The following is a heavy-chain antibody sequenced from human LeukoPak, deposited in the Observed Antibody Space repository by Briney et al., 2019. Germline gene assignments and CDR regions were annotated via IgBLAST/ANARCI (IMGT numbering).Heavy chain of an antibody. J-gene: IGHJ4*02. Sequence: GGSLRLSCAASGFTFSSYAMSWVRQAPGKGLEWVSAISGSGGSTYYADSVKGRFTISRDNSKSTLYLQMNSLRAEDAAVYYCAKAPSSGWSYYFDYWGQGTLVTVSS. D-gene: IGHD6-19*01. CDR1: GFTFSSYA. CDR2: ISGSGGST. V-gene: IGHV3-23*01. CDR3: AKAPSSGWSYYFDY.